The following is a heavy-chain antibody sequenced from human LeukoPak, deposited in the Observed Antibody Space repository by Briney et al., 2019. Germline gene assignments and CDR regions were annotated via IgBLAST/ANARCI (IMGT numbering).Heavy chain of an antibody. CDR3: ARVMWSEIGAFDI. CDR2: ISSSSSYI. J-gene: IGHJ3*02. D-gene: IGHD2-21*01. V-gene: IGHV3-21*01. Sequence: PGGSLRLSCAASGFTFSSYSMNWVRQAPGKGLEWVSSISSSSSYIYYAGSVKGRFTISRDNAKNSLYLQMNSLRAEDTAVYYCARVMWSEIGAFDIWGQGTMVTVSS. CDR1: GFTFSSYS.